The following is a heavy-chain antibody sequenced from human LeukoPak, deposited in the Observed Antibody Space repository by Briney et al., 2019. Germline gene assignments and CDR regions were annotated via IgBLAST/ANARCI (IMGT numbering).Heavy chain of an antibody. D-gene: IGHD6-19*01. V-gene: IGHV3-23*01. CDR2: ISGSGGST. J-gene: IGHJ6*02. Sequence: PGGSLRLSCAASGFTFSSYAMSWVRQAPGKGLEWVSAISGSGGSTYYADSVKGRFTISRDNSKNTLYLQMNSLRAEDTAVYYCAKDGYSSGWSREDGMDVWGQGTTVTVPS. CDR1: GFTFSSYA. CDR3: AKDGYSSGWSREDGMDV.